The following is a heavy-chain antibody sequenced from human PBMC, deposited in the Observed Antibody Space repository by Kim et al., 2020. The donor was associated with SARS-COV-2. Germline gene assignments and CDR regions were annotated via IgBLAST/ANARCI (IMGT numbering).Heavy chain of an antibody. J-gene: IGHJ3*01. Sequence: SETLSLTCTVSGGSISSSSYYWGWIRQPPGKGLVWFVSIYYSCTSYYNPSLKILVTFSVDSSKNQFSLILISVTAAASAVFYSSRYSFIASAF. CDR1: GGSISSSSYY. D-gene: IGHD2-21*01. V-gene: IGHV4-39*07. CDR3: SRYSFIASAF. CDR2: IYYSCTS.